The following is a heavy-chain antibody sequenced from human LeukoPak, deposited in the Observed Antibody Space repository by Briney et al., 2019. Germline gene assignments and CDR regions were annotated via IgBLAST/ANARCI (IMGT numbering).Heavy chain of an antibody. V-gene: IGHV4-34*01. CDR3: ARGQREITGTTTQRYPFDP. CDR1: GGSFSGYY. CDR2: INHSGST. D-gene: IGHD1-7*01. J-gene: IGHJ5*02. Sequence: PSETLSLTCAVYGGSFSGYYWSWIRQPPGKGLEWIGEINHSGSTNYNPSLKSRVTISVDTSKNQFSLKLSSVPAADTAVYYCARGQREITGTTTQRYPFDPWGQGTLVTVSS.